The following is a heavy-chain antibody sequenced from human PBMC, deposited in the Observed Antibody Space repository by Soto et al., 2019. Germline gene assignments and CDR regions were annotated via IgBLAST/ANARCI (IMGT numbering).Heavy chain of an antibody. V-gene: IGHV4-31*03. CDR1: GGSISSGGYY. Sequence: PSETLSLTCTVSGGSISSGGYYWSWTRQHPGKGLEWIGYIYYSGSTYYNPSLKSRVTIPVDTSKNQFSLKLSSVTAADTAVYYCARGGWCYYDSSGYYPPCNWFDPWGQGTLVTVSS. D-gene: IGHD3-22*01. J-gene: IGHJ5*02. CDR2: IYYSGST. CDR3: ARGGWCYYDSSGYYPPCNWFDP.